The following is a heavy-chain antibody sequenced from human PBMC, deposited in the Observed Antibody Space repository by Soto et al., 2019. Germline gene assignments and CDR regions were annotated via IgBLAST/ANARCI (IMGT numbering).Heavy chain of an antibody. CDR1: GFTFSSYW. CDR2: INSDGSST. Sequence: PGGSLRLSCAASGFTFSSYWMHWVRQAPGKGLVWVSRINSDGSSTSYADSVKGRFTISRDNAKNTLYLQMNSLRAEDTAVYYCARVAAAGSLFDYWGQGTLVTVSS. V-gene: IGHV3-74*01. D-gene: IGHD6-13*01. CDR3: ARVAAAGSLFDY. J-gene: IGHJ4*02.